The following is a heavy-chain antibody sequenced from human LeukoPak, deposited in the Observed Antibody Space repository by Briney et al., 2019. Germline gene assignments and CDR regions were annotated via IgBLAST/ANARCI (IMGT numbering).Heavy chain of an antibody. D-gene: IGHD6-19*01. CDR1: GFTFSGFG. Sequence: GGSLRLSCAVSGFTFSGFGMHWVRQAPGKGLEWVAVISYDGNNKFYGDSVKGRFTISRDNSKNTLHLQMNSLRAEDTAVYYCAKDAYSSGWYYYYYYGMDVWGQGTTVTVSS. CDR2: ISYDGNNK. V-gene: IGHV3-30*18. J-gene: IGHJ6*02. CDR3: AKDAYSSGWYYYYYYGMDV.